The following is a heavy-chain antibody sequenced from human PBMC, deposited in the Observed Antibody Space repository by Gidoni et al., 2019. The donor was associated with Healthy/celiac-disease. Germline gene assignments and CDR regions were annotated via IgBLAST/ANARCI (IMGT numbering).Heavy chain of an antibody. V-gene: IGHV3-73*01. CDR3: TRLDRTSDFDC. Sequence: EVQVVESGGGLVQPGGSLKLSCAASGFIFSGSAIHWVRQAPGKGLEWVGRIRSKTNNYATAYAASVEGRFTISRDDSKNTAYLQMSSLKTEDTAVYYCTRLDRTSDFDCWGQGTLVTVSS. CDR1: GFIFSGSA. J-gene: IGHJ4*02. CDR2: IRSKTNNYAT.